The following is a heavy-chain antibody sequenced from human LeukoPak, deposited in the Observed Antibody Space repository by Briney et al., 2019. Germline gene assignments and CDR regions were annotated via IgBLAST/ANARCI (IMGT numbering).Heavy chain of an antibody. CDR1: GGSISSSNW. J-gene: IGHJ4*02. V-gene: IGHV4-4*02. CDR3: ARVTSGSGSYYPAY. CDR2: IYHSGST. D-gene: IGHD3-10*01. Sequence: PSETLSLTCAVSGGSISSSNWWSWVRQPPGKGLEWIGEIYHSGSTNYNPSLKSRVTISVDKSKNQFSLKLSSVTAADTAVYYCARVTSGSGSYYPAYWGQGTLVTVSS.